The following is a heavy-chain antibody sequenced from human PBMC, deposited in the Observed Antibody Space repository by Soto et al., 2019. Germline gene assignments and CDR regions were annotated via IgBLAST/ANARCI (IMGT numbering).Heavy chain of an antibody. J-gene: IGHJ6*02. CDR1: GYTFTSYG. CDR3: ARDFPGIAARPFYYYYGMDV. D-gene: IGHD6-6*01. Sequence: ASVKVSCKASGYTFTSYGISWVRQAPGQGLEWMGWISAYNGNTNYAQKLQGRVTMTTDTTTSTAYMELRSLRSDDTAVYYCARDFPGIAARPFYYYYGMDVWGQGTTVTVSS. CDR2: ISAYNGNT. V-gene: IGHV1-18*01.